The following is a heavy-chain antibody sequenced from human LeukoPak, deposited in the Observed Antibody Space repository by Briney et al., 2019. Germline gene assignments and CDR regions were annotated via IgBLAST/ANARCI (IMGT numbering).Heavy chain of an antibody. D-gene: IGHD1-26*01. CDR3: ARGGSGSDAFDI. CDR2: INWNGGST. Sequence: GGSLRLSCAASGFTFDDYGMSWVRQAPGKGLEWVAGINWNGGSTGYADSVKGRFTISRDNAKNSLYLQMNSMRDEDKALYYCARGGSGSDAFDIWGQGTMVTVSS. V-gene: IGHV3-20*04. CDR1: GFTFDDYG. J-gene: IGHJ3*02.